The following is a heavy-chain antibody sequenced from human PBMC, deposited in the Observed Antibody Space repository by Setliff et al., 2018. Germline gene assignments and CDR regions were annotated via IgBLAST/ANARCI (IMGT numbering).Heavy chain of an antibody. CDR1: GGSIGSHN. CDR3: ARDRVIVGAGRRGYYFDY. Sequence: PSETLSLTCTVSGGSIGSHNWIWVRRPAGKGLEWIGRIYTSGDTNYNPSLKSRVTMSVDTSKNQISLKLNSVTAADTAVYYCARDRVIVGAGRRGYYFDYWGQGTLVTVSS. D-gene: IGHD1-26*01. V-gene: IGHV4-4*07. J-gene: IGHJ4*02. CDR2: IYTSGDT.